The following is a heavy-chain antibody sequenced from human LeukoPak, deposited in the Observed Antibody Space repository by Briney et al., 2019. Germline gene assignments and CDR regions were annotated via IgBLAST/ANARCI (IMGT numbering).Heavy chain of an antibody. Sequence: PSETLSLTCTASGGSISSYYWSWIRQPPGKGLEWIGYIYYSGSTNYNPSLKSRVTISVDTSKNQFSLKLSSVTAADTAVYYCATSVDTAMVTDYWGQGTLVTVSS. CDR1: GGSISSYY. CDR2: IYYSGST. D-gene: IGHD5-18*01. J-gene: IGHJ4*02. V-gene: IGHV4-59*01. CDR3: ATSVDTAMVTDY.